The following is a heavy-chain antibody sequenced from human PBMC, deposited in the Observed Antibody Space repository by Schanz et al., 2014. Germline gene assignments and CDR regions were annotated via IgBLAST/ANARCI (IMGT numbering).Heavy chain of an antibody. CDR2: INTGVNT. J-gene: IGHJ4*02. D-gene: IGHD6-13*01. V-gene: IGHV3-23*01. CDR1: GFTFGDYA. CDR3: ARGLIAAAGGAFDY. Sequence: EVQLLESGGGLVQPGGSLRLSCAASGFTFGDYAMTWVRQAPGKGLEWVSAINTGVNTYYADSVRGRFTMSRDNSKNTLQLQRHSPRAGDADVYYCARGLIAAAGGAFDYWGQGTLVAVSA.